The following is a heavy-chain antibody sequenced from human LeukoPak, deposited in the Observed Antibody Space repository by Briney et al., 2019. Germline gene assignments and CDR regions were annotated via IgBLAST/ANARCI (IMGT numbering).Heavy chain of an antibody. CDR3: AKEDNTQPGITSDYLDY. D-gene: IGHD2-2*01. CDR2: ISGSGGST. J-gene: IGHJ4*02. V-gene: IGHV3-23*01. CDR1: GFTFSSYA. Sequence: PGGSLRLSCAASGFTFSSYAMNWVRQAPGKGLEWVSAISGSGGSTYYADSVKGRFTISRDNSKNTLYLQMHSLRAEDTAVYYCAKEDNTQPGITSDYLDYWGQGTLVTVSS.